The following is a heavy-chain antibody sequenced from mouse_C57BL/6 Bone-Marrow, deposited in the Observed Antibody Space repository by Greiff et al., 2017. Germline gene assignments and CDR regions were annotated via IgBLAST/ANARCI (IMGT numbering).Heavy chain of an antibody. CDR3: SRRGKAYYFDY. D-gene: IGHD1-1*02. J-gene: IGHJ2*01. V-gene: IGHV1-69*01. CDR2: IDPSDSYT. Sequence: QVQLQQPGAELVMPGASVKLSCKASGYTFTSYWMHWVKQRPGQGLEWIGEIDPSDSYTNYNQKFKGKYTLTVDKSSSTAYMQLSSLTSEDSAVYYCSRRGKAYYFDYWGQGTTLTVSS. CDR1: GYTFTSYW.